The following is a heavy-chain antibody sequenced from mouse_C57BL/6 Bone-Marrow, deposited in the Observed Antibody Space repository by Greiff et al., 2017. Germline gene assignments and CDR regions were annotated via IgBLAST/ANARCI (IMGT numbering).Heavy chain of an antibody. J-gene: IGHJ3*01. CDR2: INPNNGGT. D-gene: IGHD1-1*01. V-gene: IGHV1-26*01. CDR1: GYTFTDYY. Sequence: VQLQQSGPELVKPGASVKISCKASGYTFTDYYMNWVKQSHGKSLEWIGDINPNNGGTSYNQKFKGKATLTVDKSSSTAYMELRSLTSEDSAVYYCARWPFWGTTGVGGQGTLVTVSA. CDR3: ARWPFWGTTGV.